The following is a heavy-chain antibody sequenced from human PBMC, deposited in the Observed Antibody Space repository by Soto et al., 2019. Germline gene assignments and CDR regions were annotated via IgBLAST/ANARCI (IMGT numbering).Heavy chain of an antibody. CDR1: GGLFSVFS. CDR2: VLPITGST. Sequence: QVQLVQSGAEVKKPESSVKVSCKTSGGLFSVFSFNWVRQAPGQGLEWMGGVLPITGSTDYAQKFQGRLTITADRSTSTIYMELSRLTSDDTANYYCATIRVRGGPLRFEDGGQGTLISVSS. D-gene: IGHD5-12*01. CDR3: ATIRVRGGPLRFED. J-gene: IGHJ4*01. V-gene: IGHV1-69*06.